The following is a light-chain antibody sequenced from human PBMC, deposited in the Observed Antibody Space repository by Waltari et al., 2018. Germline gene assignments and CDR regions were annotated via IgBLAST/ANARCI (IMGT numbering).Light chain of an antibody. J-gene: IGKJ5*01. Sequence: DIVMTQSPDSLAVSLGERATINCKSSQSVLYSSNNKNYLAWYQQKPGKAPKLLIYKASILENGVPSRFSGSESGTEFTLTISSLQPDDFATYYCQQYNTYPLTFGQGTRLEI. CDR2: KAS. CDR1: QSVLYSSNNKNY. V-gene: IGKV4-1*01. CDR3: QQYNTYPLT.